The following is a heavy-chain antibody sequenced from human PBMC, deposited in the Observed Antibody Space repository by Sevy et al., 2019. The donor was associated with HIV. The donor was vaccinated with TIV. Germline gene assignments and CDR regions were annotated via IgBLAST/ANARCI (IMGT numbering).Heavy chain of an antibody. V-gene: IGHV3-23*01. Sequence: GGSLRLSCAASGFTFTTYAMGWVRQAPGKVLKWVSTLSGSGASTYYADSVKGRFTISRDNSKNTLFLQMDSLRAEDTAVYYCAKDFYDSSGYYPMEAFDIWGQGTMVTVSS. CDR3: AKDFYDSSGYYPMEAFDI. D-gene: IGHD3-22*01. CDR1: GFTFTTYA. CDR2: LSGSGAST. J-gene: IGHJ3*02.